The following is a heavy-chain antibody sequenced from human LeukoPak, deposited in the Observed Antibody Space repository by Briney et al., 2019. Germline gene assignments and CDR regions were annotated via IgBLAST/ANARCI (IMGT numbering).Heavy chain of an antibody. J-gene: IGHJ3*02. D-gene: IGHD3-10*01. V-gene: IGHV3-9*01. Sequence: GGSLRLSCAASGFTFDDYGMSWVRQAPGKGLEWVSGISWNSGSIGYADSVKGRFTISRDNAKNSLYLQMNSLRAEDTALYYCAKDFKLWFGELPPADIWGQGTMVTVSS. CDR1: GFTFDDYG. CDR3: AKDFKLWFGELPPADI. CDR2: ISWNSGSI.